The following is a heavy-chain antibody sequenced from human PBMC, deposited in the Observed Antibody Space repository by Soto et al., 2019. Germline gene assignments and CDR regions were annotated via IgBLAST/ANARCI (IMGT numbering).Heavy chain of an antibody. CDR1: SGSVFSSNW. CDR2: TRNSGGA. J-gene: IGHJ4*02. Sequence: QVQLQESGPGLVKPSGTLSLTCAVSSGSVFSSNWWSWVRLPPGKGLEGIGETRNSGGANYNPSLKRRVTITVDRSRNHIFLELSSVTAADTAVYYCASHLVMAGTRGFDHWGLGTLVTVSS. D-gene: IGHD6-19*01. CDR3: ASHLVMAGTRGFDH. V-gene: IGHV4-4*02.